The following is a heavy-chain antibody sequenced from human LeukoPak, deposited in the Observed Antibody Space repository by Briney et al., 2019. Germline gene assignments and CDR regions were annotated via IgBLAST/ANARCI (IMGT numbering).Heavy chain of an antibody. CDR1: GFTFSSSA. CDR3: AKANVVAAMADWFDP. CDR2: ISGSGGNT. D-gene: IGHD2-15*01. Sequence: GGSLRLSCAASGFTFSSSAMSWVRQAPGKGLEWVSAISGSGGNTYYADSVKGRFTISRDNSKNTLYLQMNSLRAEDTAVYYCAKANVVAAMADWFDPWGQGTLVTVSS. J-gene: IGHJ5*02. V-gene: IGHV3-23*01.